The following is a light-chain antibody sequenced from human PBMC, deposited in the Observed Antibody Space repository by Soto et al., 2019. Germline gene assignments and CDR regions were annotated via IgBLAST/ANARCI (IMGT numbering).Light chain of an antibody. J-gene: IGLJ2*01. CDR3: GADHGSGSHFAGV. Sequence: QLVLTQPPSASASLGASVTLTCTLSSGYSNYKVDWYQQRPGKGPRFVMRVGTGGIVGSKGDGIPDRFSVLGSGLNRYLTIKNIQEEDESAYHCGADHGSGSHFAGVFGGGTKLTVL. CDR2: VGTGGIVG. CDR1: SGYSNYK. V-gene: IGLV9-49*01.